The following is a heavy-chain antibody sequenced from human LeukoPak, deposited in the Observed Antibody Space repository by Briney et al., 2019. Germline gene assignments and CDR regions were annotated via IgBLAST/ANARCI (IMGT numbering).Heavy chain of an antibody. V-gene: IGHV3-48*04. CDR1: GFTFNAYS. Sequence: PGGSLRLSCAASGFTFNAYSMNWVRQAPGKGLEWLSYISDSGSTIYYAGSVKGRFTISRDNAKNSLYLQMNSLRAEDTAVYYCARKYQLLYSLPYYMDVWGKGTTVTVSS. CDR3: ARKYQLLYSLPYYMDV. D-gene: IGHD2-2*02. J-gene: IGHJ6*03. CDR2: ISDSGSTI.